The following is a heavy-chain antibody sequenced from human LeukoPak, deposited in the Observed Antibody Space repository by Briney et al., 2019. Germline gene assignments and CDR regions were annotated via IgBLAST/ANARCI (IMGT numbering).Heavy chain of an antibody. CDR2: ISSSSSYI. CDR1: GFTFSSYS. Sequence: PGGSLRLSCAASGFTFSSYSMNWVRQAPGKGLEWVSSISSSSSYIYYADSVKGRFTISRDNAKNSLYLQMNSLRAEDTAVYYCARDPLSYYDSSGYSYWGQGTLVTASS. J-gene: IGHJ4*02. CDR3: ARDPLSYYDSSGYSY. D-gene: IGHD3-22*01. V-gene: IGHV3-21*01.